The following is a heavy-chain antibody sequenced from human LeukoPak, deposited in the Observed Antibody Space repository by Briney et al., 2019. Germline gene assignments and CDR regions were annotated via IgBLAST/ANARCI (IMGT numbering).Heavy chain of an antibody. J-gene: IGHJ3*02. CDR1: GFTFSSYW. CDR2: IKQDGSEK. CDR3: ARDLAGPPQEAFDI. V-gene: IGHV3-7*01. Sequence: GGSLRLSCAASGFTFSSYWMSWVRQAPGKGLEWVANIKQDGSEKYYVDSVKGRFTISRDNAKNSLYLQMNSLRADDTAVYYCARDLAGPPQEAFDIWGQGAMVTVSS.